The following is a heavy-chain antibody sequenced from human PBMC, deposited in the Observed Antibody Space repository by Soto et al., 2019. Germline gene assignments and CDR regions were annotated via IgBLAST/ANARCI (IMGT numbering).Heavy chain of an antibody. V-gene: IGHV3-11*05. CDR3: ARIITAAWGRRYFDL. CDR2: INSSSSYT. J-gene: IGHJ2*01. Sequence: QVQLVESGGGLVKPGGSLRLSCAASGFTFSDYYMSWIRQAPGKGLEWVSYINSSSSYTNYADSVKGRFTISRDNAKNSLYLQMNSLRAEDTAVYYCARIITAAWGRRYFDLWGRGTLVTVSS. D-gene: IGHD6-13*01. CDR1: GFTFSDYY.